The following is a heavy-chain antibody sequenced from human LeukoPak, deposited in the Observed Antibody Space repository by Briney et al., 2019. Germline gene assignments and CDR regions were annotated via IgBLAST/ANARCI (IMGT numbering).Heavy chain of an antibody. J-gene: IGHJ4*02. D-gene: IGHD3/OR15-3a*01. V-gene: IGHV4-4*02. CDR2: IYHSGST. Sequence: GSLRLSCAASGFTFNNYGMSWVRQAPGKGLEWIGEIYHSGSTNYNPSLKSRLTISVDKSKNQFSLKVTSVTAADTAVYYCARSYWTGYHHLDFWGQGTLVTVSS. CDR1: GFTFNNYGM. CDR3: ARSYWTGYHHLDF.